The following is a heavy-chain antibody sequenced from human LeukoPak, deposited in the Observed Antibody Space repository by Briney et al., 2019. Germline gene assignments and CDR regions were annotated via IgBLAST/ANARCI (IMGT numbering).Heavy chain of an antibody. CDR2: IKQDGSEK. CDR3: ARGIQLWNYYFDY. CDR1: GFTFSGYW. J-gene: IGHJ4*02. D-gene: IGHD5-18*01. V-gene: IGHV3-7*04. Sequence: GGSLRLSCAASGFTFSGYWMSWVRQAPGKGLEWVANIKQDGSEKYYVDSVKGRFTISRDNAKNSLYLQMNSLRAEDTAVYYCARGIQLWNYYFDYWGQGTLVTVSS.